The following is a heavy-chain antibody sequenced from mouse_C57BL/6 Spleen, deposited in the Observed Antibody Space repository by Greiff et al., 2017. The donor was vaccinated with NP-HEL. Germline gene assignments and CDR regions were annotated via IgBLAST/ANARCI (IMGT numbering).Heavy chain of an antibody. J-gene: IGHJ2*01. CDR1: GYTFTSYW. V-gene: IGHV1-50*01. Sequence: VQLQQPGAELVKPGASVKLSCKASGYTFTSYWMQWVKQRPGQGLEWIGEIDPSDSYTNYNQKFKGKATLTVDTSSSTAYMQLSSLTSEDSAVYYCARIYYFYFDYWGQGTTLTVSS. D-gene: IGHD1-1*01. CDR3: ARIYYFYFDY. CDR2: IDPSDSYT.